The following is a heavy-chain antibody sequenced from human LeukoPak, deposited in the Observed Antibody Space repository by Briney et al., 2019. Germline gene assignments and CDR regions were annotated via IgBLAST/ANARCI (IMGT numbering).Heavy chain of an antibody. Sequence: PGESLRLSCAASGFTFNTYNMNWVRQAPGKGLEWVSSITSSSSYIYYADSVKGRFTISRDNAKSSLYLQMNSLRAEDTAVYYCAKDISDIVVMVAAAFFDYWGQGTLVTVSS. J-gene: IGHJ4*02. CDR1: GFTFNTYN. V-gene: IGHV3-21*04. CDR3: AKDISDIVVMVAAAFFDY. CDR2: ITSSSSYI. D-gene: IGHD2-15*01.